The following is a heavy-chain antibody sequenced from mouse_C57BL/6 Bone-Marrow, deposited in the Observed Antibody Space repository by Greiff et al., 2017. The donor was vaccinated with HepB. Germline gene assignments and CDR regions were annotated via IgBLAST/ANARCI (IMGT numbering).Heavy chain of an antibody. D-gene: IGHD2-4*01. Sequence: EVQLQQSGPELVKPGASVKISCKASGYTFTDYYMNWVKQSHGKSLEWIGDINPNNGGTSYNQKFKGKATLTVDKSSSTAYMELRSLTSEDSAVYYCARGGYDYDWFAYWGQGTLVTVSA. J-gene: IGHJ3*01. CDR3: ARGGYDYDWFAY. CDR2: INPNNGGT. V-gene: IGHV1-26*01. CDR1: GYTFTDYY.